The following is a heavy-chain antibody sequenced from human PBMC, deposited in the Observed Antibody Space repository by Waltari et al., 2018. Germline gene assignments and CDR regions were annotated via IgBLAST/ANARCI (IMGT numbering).Heavy chain of an antibody. CDR3: AASGSSWFSYFDY. D-gene: IGHD6-13*01. CDR1: GFTVADYD. V-gene: IGHV3-9*03. CDR2: ISWNSGSI. J-gene: IGHJ4*02. Sequence: EVQLVESGGGLVKPGRSLRLSCAASGFTVADYDMHWVRQAPGKGLDWVSGISWNSGSIGYADSVKGRFTISRDNAKNSLYLQMNSLRADDMALYYFAASGSSWFSYFDYWGQGTLVTVSS.